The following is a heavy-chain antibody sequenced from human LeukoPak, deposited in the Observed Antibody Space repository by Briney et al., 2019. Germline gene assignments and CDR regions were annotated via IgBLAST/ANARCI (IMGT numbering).Heavy chain of an antibody. J-gene: IGHJ3*01. CDR1: GFTVSSNY. CDR2: IYSGGST. V-gene: IGHV3-66*01. D-gene: IGHD2/OR15-2a*01. Sequence: GGSLRLSCAASGFTVSSNYMSWVRQAPGKGLGWVSIIYSGGSTYYADSVKGRFIISRDNSKNTLYLQMYSLRAEDTAVYYCPRDGRALLSDWGQGTMVTVSS. CDR3: PRDGRALLSD.